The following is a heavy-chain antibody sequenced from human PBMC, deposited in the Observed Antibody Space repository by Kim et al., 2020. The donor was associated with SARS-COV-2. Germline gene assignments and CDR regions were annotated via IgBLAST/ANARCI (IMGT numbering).Heavy chain of an antibody. CDR3: ANSAMGHRI. CDR2: GST. J-gene: IGHJ3*02. V-gene: IGHV4-31*02. Sequence: GSTYYNPSLKSRVTISVDTSKNQFSLKLSSVTAADTAVYYCANSAMGHRIWGQGTMVTVSS. D-gene: IGHD5-18*01.